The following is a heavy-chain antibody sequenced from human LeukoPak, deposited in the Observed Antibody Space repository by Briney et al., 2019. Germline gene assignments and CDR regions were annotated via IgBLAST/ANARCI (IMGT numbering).Heavy chain of an antibody. D-gene: IGHD3-10*01. V-gene: IGHV3-23*01. CDR1: GFTFSSYA. Sequence: GGSLRLSCAASGFTFSSYAMSWVRQAPGKGLEWVSAISGSGGSTYYADSVKGRFTISRDNAKNSLYLQMNSLRAEDTAVYYCARGTNYYGSGSYSHYMDVWGKGTTVTVSS. J-gene: IGHJ6*03. CDR3: ARGTNYYGSGSYSHYMDV. CDR2: ISGSGGST.